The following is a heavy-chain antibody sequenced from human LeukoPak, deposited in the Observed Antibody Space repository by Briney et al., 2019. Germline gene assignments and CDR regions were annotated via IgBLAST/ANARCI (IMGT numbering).Heavy chain of an antibody. CDR3: ARDSGESPLWFGESYYYYMDV. J-gene: IGHJ6*03. D-gene: IGHD3-10*01. V-gene: IGHV3-21*01. CDR1: GFTFSSYS. CDR2: ISSSSSYI. Sequence: GGSLGLSCAASGFTFSSYSMNWVRQAPGKGLEWVSSISSSSSYIYYADSVKGRFTISRDNAKNSLYLQMNSLRAEDTAVYYCARDSGESPLWFGESYYYYMDVWGKGTTVTISS.